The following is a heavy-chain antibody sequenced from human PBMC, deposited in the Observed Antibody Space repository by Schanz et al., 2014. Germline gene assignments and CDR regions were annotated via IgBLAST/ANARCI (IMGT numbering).Heavy chain of an antibody. V-gene: IGHV3-66*01. D-gene: IGHD3-16*01. J-gene: IGHJ6*02. CDR3: AKALKPYIASRNGLDV. CDR1: GFRVTTNY. Sequence: EEQLVESGGDFVQPGGSLRLSCVASGFRVTTNYMSWVRQAPGKGLKWVSVIHTDGTTLYADSVKGRFTISRDNSKNTLFLQMNSLRPDDTAFYYGAKALKPYIASRNGLDVWGQGTTVTVSS. CDR2: IHTDGTT.